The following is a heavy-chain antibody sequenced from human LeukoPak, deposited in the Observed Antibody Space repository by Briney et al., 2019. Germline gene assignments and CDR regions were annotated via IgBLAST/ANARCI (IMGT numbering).Heavy chain of an antibody. J-gene: IGHJ4*02. CDR1: GYTFTSYD. V-gene: IGHV1-8*01. CDR3: ARGLQVGATSDY. Sequence: GASVKVSCKASGYTFTSYDINWVRQATGQGLEWTGWMNPNSGNTGYAQKFQGRVTMTRNTSISTAYMEPSSLRSEDTAVYYCARGLQVGATSDYWGQGTLVTVSS. D-gene: IGHD1-26*01. CDR2: MNPNSGNT.